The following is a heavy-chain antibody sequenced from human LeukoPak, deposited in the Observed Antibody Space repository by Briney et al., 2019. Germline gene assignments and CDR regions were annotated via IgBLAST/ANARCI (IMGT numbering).Heavy chain of an antibody. J-gene: IGHJ4*02. CDR3: ARTQAYYYGSGSYYPYYFDY. CDR2: ISWNSDTI. V-gene: IGHV3-9*01. Sequence: PGRSLRLSCAASGFTFGNYAIHWVRQVPGKGLEWVSGISWNSDTIGYADSVKGRFTISRDNAKNSLYLQMNSLRAEDTAVYYCARTQAYYYGSGSYYPYYFDYWGQGTLVTVSS. CDR1: GFTFGNYA. D-gene: IGHD3-10*01.